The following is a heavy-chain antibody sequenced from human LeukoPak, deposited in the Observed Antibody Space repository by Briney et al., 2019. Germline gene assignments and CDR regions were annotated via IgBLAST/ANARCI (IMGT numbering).Heavy chain of an antibody. J-gene: IGHJ4*02. CDR2: INHSGST. CDR1: GGSFSGYY. Sequence: PSETLSLTCAVYGGSFSGYYWSWICQPPGKGLEWIGEINHSGSTNYNPSLKSRVTISVDTSKNQFSLKLSSVTAADTAVYYCVRSGYPGYWGQGTLVTVSS. V-gene: IGHV4-34*01. CDR3: VRSGYPGY. D-gene: IGHD3-3*01.